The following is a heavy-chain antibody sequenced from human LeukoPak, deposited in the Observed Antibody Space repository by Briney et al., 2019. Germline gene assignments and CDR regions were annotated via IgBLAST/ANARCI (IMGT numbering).Heavy chain of an antibody. CDR1: GFTFSTYA. Sequence: PGGSLRLSCAASGFTFSTYAMGWVRQVPGKGLEWVSGISNTAGFTYYADSVKGRVTISRDNSKNKLYLQLNSLRAEDTAVYYCAKSNYYCSDSCQPDDAFDVWGQGTMVTVSS. CDR3: AKSNYYCSDSCQPDDAFDV. CDR2: ISNTAGFT. D-gene: IGHD2-15*01. J-gene: IGHJ3*01. V-gene: IGHV3-23*01.